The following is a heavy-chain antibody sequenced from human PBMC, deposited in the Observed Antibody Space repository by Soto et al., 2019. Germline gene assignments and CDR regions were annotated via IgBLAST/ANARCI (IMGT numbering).Heavy chain of an antibody. D-gene: IGHD3-22*01. Sequence: ASVKVSCKASGGTFSSYAISRVRQAPGQGLEWMGGIIPIFGTANYAQKFQGRVTITADKSTSTAYMELSSLRSEDTAVYYCARVGVTYYYDSSGYRTPFHYGMDVWGQGTTVTVSS. V-gene: IGHV1-69*06. CDR3: ARVGVTYYYDSSGYRTPFHYGMDV. CDR1: GGTFSSYA. CDR2: IIPIFGTA. J-gene: IGHJ6*02.